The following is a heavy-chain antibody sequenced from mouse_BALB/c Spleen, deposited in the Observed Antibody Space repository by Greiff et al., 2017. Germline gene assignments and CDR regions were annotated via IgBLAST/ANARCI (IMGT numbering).Heavy chain of an antibody. V-gene: IGHV1-9*01. J-gene: IGHJ4*01. D-gene: IGHD4-1*02. CDR2: ILPGSGST. CDR1: GYTFSSYW. Sequence: VQRVESGAELMKPGASVKISCKATGYTFSSYWIEWVKQRPGHGLEWIGEILPGSGSTNYNEKFKGKATFTADTSSNTAYMQLSSLTSEDSAVYYCARPNWDYYAMDYWGQGTSVTVSS. CDR3: ARPNWDYYAMDY.